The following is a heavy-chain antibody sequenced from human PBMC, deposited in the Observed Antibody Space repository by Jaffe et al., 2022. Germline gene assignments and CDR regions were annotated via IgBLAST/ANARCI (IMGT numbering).Heavy chain of an antibody. D-gene: IGHD3-3*01. V-gene: IGHV3-21*01. CDR1: GFTFSSYS. CDR2: ISSSSSYI. CDR3: ARGSPVYRFLEPDY. J-gene: IGHJ4*02. Sequence: EVQLVESGGGLVKPGGSLRLSCAASGFTFSSYSMNWVRQAPGKGLEWVSSISSSSSYIYYADSVKGRFTISRDNAKNSLYLQMNSLRAEDTAVYYCARGSPVYRFLEPDYWGQGTLVTVSS.